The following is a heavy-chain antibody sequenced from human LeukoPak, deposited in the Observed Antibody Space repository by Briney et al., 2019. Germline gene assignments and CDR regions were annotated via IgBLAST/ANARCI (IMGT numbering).Heavy chain of an antibody. CDR3: AGAGTYYLDN. J-gene: IGHJ4*02. CDR1: GGSISSNW. V-gene: IGHV4-4*02. D-gene: IGHD3-10*01. CDR2: IEDRGNT. Sequence: PSGTLSLTCPVSGGSISSNWWSWVRQPPGKGLEWIGEIEDRGNTNYNPSLKSRVTISVDKSKNQFSLKLSSLTAADTAVYYCAGAGTYYLDNWGQGTLVTVSS.